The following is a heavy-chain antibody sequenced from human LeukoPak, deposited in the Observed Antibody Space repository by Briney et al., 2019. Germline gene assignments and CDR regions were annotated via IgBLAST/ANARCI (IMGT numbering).Heavy chain of an antibody. Sequence: PGGSLRLSCAASGFTFSSYWMTWVRQAPGKGLEWVASINQDGSGKYYVDSVMGRFTISRDNAQKSLYLEMDSLRAEDTAVYYCARAVTSTEGYWGQGTLVTVSS. CDR2: INQDGSGK. V-gene: IGHV3-7*03. J-gene: IGHJ4*02. CDR1: GFTFSSYW. D-gene: IGHD4-17*01. CDR3: ARAVTSTEGY.